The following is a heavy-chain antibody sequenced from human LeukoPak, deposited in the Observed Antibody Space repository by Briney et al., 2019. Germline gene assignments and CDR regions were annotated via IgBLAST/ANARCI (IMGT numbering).Heavy chain of an antibody. CDR2: ISGDGVNT. V-gene: IGHV3-23*01. Sequence: PGGSLRLSCAASGFTFSSYAMSWVRQAPEKGLEWVAAISGDGVNTYYADSVKGRFTTSRDNSKNTLYLQMNRLRAEDTAMYYCVYYDSSGYYYGRLRYWGQGALVTVSS. CDR3: VYYDSSGYYYGRLRY. J-gene: IGHJ4*02. CDR1: GFTFSSYA. D-gene: IGHD3-22*01.